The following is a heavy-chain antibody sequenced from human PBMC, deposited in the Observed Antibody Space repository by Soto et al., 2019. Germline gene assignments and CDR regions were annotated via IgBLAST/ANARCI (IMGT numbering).Heavy chain of an antibody. CDR1: GESLNYFY. V-gene: IGHV4-34*01. D-gene: IGHD3-10*01. Sequence: SETLSLTCAVYGESLNYFYWSWIRQAPGKGLEWIGEFYDGGSTNYNPSVKSRVTISAARSNNQFSLRLSSMTAADTAVYYCVKGYNYGLGRGRSMDVWGQGTTVTVSS. J-gene: IGHJ6*02. CDR3: VKGYNYGLGRGRSMDV. CDR2: FYDGGST.